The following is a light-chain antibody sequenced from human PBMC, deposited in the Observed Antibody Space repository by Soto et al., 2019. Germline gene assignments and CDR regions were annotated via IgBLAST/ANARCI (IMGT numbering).Light chain of an antibody. CDR1: QSVSSD. V-gene: IGKV3-15*01. CDR2: GAS. Sequence: IVGTHAPCTLSFSPGEMAAVSCGASQSVSSDLAWYQQKPGQAPRLLISGASSRDTAIPARFSGSASGTEFTLTISSLQSEDFALYYCQQYNNWPWTFGQGTKVDIK. J-gene: IGKJ1*01. CDR3: QQYNNWPWT.